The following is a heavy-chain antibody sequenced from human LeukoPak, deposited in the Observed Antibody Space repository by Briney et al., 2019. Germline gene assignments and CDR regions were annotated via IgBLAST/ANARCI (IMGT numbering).Heavy chain of an antibody. CDR2: IWYDGSNK. Sequence: GGSLRLSCAASGFTFSDYCMNWIRQAPGKGLEWVAVIWYDGSNKYYADSVKGRFTISRDNSKNTLYLQMNSLRAEDTAVYYCAREASSGWYYFDYWGQGTLVTVSS. CDR3: AREASSGWYYFDY. J-gene: IGHJ4*02. V-gene: IGHV3-33*08. D-gene: IGHD6-19*01. CDR1: GFTFSDYC.